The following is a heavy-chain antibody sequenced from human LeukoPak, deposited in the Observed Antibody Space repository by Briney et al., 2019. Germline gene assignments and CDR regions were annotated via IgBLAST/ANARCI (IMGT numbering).Heavy chain of an antibody. CDR3: AIQWGSGGYDY. CDR1: GYTFTSYW. Sequence: KVSCKASGYTFTSYWIAWVRQMPGKGQEWMGIVYPGDSDTRYSPSFQGQVTISADKSISTAYLQWSSLKASDIAMYYCAIQWGSGGYDYWGQGTLVTVSS. V-gene: IGHV5-51*01. CDR2: VYPGDSDT. D-gene: IGHD1-26*01. J-gene: IGHJ4*02.